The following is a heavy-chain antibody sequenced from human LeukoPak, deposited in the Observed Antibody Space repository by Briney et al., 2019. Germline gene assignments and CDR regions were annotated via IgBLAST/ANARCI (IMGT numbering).Heavy chain of an antibody. V-gene: IGHV4-59*01. CDR2: IYYSGST. J-gene: IGHJ6*03. Sequence: SETLSLTCTVSGGSIISYYWSWIRQPPGKGLEWIGYIYYSGSTNYNPSLKSRVTISVDTSKNQFSLKLSSVTAADTAVYYCARGGGMGHYYYYMDVWGKGTTVTITS. CDR3: ARGGGMGHYYYYMDV. CDR1: GGSIISYY. D-gene: IGHD5-24*01.